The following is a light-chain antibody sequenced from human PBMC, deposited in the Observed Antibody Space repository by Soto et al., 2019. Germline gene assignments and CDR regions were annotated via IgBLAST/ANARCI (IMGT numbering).Light chain of an antibody. V-gene: IGKV3-20*01. CDR3: QQYGSSPLT. Sequence: IVLTQSPDTLSLSPRERATISCMPHPSVRSNYLAWYQQKPGQAPRFLIYDASSRATGIPDRFSGSGSGTDFTLTISRLEPEDFAVYYCQQYGSSPLTFGGGTKVDIK. J-gene: IGKJ4*01. CDR2: DAS. CDR1: PSVRSNY.